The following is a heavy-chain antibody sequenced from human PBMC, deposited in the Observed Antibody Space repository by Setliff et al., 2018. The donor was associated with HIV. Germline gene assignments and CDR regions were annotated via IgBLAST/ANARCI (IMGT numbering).Heavy chain of an antibody. J-gene: IGHJ5*02. Sequence: GGSLRLSCAASGFNFTSYRMAWVRQAPGKGLEWVSFIYSDGRTFYTDSVQGRFTISRDDSKNMLYLQMHSVRVDDTAAYYCAKGVKWLDPWGQGTLVTVSS. CDR1: GFNFTSYR. D-gene: IGHD3-16*01. V-gene: IGHV3-53*01. CDR3: AKGVKWLDP. CDR2: IYSDGRT.